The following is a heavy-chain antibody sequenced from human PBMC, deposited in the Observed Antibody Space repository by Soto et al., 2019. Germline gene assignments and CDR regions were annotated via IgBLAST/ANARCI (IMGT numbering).Heavy chain of an antibody. CDR1: GGSISSGGYC. D-gene: IGHD3-3*01. J-gene: IGHJ4*02. Sequence: QVQLQESGPGLVKPSQTLSLTCTVSGGSISSGGYCWSWIRQHPGKGLEWIGYIYYSGSTYYNPSLKSRVTISVDTSKNQFSLKLSSVTAADTAVYYCARVDFWSGYSFDYWGQGTLVTVSS. V-gene: IGHV4-31*03. CDR2: IYYSGST. CDR3: ARVDFWSGYSFDY.